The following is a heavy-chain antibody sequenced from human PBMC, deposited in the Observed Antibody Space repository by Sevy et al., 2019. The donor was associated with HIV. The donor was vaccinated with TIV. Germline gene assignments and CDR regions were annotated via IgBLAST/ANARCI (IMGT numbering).Heavy chain of an antibody. V-gene: IGHV3-23*01. Sequence: GGSLRLSCAASGFTFSSYAMSWVRQAPGKGLEWVSGLSGYGGSTYYADSVKGRFTISRDNSKNTLYLQMNSLRAEDTAVYYCAKDRITMIGDAFDVWGQGTMDTVSS. J-gene: IGHJ3*01. D-gene: IGHD3-22*01. CDR1: GFTFSSYA. CDR3: AKDRITMIGDAFDV. CDR2: LSGYGGST.